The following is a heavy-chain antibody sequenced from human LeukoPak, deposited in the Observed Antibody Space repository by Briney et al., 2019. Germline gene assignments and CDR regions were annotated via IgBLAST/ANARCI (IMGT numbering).Heavy chain of an antibody. CDR1: GISASNDY. V-gene: IGHV3-53*04. J-gene: IGHJ3*01. CDR2: IYADGYT. Sequence: GGSLRLSCAASGISASNDYMSWVRQAPGKGLEWVSAIYADGYTRDAASVKGRFSISRHNSKNTVYLQMDNLRPEDTAVYYCARDRRGEKDFDVWGPGTMVTVSS. CDR3: ARDRRGEKDFDV.